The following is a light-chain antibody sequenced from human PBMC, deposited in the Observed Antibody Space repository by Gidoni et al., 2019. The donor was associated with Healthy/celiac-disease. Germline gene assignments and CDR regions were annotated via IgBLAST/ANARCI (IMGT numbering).Light chain of an antibody. J-gene: IGKJ1*01. CDR1: QSISRY. V-gene: IGKV1-39*01. Sequence: DIQMTQSPSSLSASVGDRVTITCRARQSISRYLNWYQQKPGKAPKLLFFAASSLQSGVPSRFSGSGSGTDFTLTISSLQPEDFATYYCQQTYSASPTFGQGTKVDIK. CDR2: AAS. CDR3: QQTYSASPT.